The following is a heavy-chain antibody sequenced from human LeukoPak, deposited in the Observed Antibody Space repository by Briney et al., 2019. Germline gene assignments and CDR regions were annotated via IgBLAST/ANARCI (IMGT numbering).Heavy chain of an antibody. Sequence: AGSLRLSCAASGVSVSTKYMSWVRQAPGKGLEWVSIIYSGATTYYADSVKGRFTISRDTSKNTLSLQMNSLRAEDTAVYFCARGGYHFNWNLDLWGRGTLVSASS. D-gene: IGHD3-3*02. V-gene: IGHV3-53*01. CDR3: ARGGYHFNWNLDL. J-gene: IGHJ2*01. CDR2: IYSGATT. CDR1: GVSVSTKY.